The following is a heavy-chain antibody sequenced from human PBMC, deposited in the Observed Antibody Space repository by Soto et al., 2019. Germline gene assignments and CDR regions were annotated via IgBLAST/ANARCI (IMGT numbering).Heavy chain of an antibody. J-gene: IGHJ4*02. CDR1: GFTFSDYA. D-gene: IGHD6-19*01. V-gene: IGHV3-30*18. CDR3: AKGGRQWLVTSDFNY. Sequence: VQLVESGGGVVQPGRSLRLSCAASGFTFSDYAMHWVHQAPGKGLEWVAVVSHDGRNTHYADSVKGRFTISRDSSKNTVSLAMTSLRAEDTAVYYCAKGGRQWLVTSDFNYWGQGALVTVSS. CDR2: VSHDGRNT.